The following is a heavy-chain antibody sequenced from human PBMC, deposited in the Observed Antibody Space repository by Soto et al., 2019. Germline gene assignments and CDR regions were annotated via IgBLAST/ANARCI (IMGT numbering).Heavy chain of an antibody. CDR1: GGSISSGGYS. Sequence: QLQLQESGSGLVKPSQTLSLTCAVSGGSISSGGYSWSWIRQPPGKGLEWIGYIYHSGSTYYNPSLTIRVSVSVDRSKNQFSSKLSFVTAADTALYYCARAIGCFGELLGGYYFDYWGQGTLVSVSS. J-gene: IGHJ4*02. CDR3: ARAIGCFGELLGGYYFDY. CDR2: IYHSGST. D-gene: IGHD3-10*01. V-gene: IGHV4-30-2*01.